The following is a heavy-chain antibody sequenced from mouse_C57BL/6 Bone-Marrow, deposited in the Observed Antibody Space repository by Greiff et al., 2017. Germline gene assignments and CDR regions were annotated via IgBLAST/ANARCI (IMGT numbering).Heavy chain of an antibody. Sequence: VQLQQPGAELVKPGASVKMSCKASGYTFTSYWITWVKQRPGQGLEWIGDIYPGSGSTNYNEKFKSKATLTVDTSSSTAYMQLSSLTSEDSAVYYCARGGIYYGNYGFAYWGQGTRVTVSA. J-gene: IGHJ3*01. V-gene: IGHV1-55*01. D-gene: IGHD2-1*01. CDR1: GYTFTSYW. CDR3: ARGGIYYGNYGFAY. CDR2: IYPGSGST.